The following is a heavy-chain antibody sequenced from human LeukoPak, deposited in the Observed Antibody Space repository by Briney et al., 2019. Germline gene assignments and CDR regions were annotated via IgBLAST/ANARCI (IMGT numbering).Heavy chain of an antibody. J-gene: IGHJ4*02. CDR3: ARSRRDGYNWYFDY. CDR1: GGTFSSYA. V-gene: IGHV1-69*06. Sequence: ASVKVAYKASGGTFSSYAISWVRQAPGQGLEWMGGIIPIFGTANYAQKFQGRVTITADKSTSTAYMELSSLRSEDTAVDYCARSRRDGYNWYFDYWGQGTLVTVSS. D-gene: IGHD5-24*01. CDR2: IIPIFGTA.